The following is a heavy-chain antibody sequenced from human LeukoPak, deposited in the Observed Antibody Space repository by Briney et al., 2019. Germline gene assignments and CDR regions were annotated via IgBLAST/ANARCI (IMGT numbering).Heavy chain of an antibody. CDR2: LGIAGDT. V-gene: IGHV3-13*01. J-gene: IGHJ4*02. CDR1: GFTVSSYA. CDR3: ARQMQSHGNFDS. Sequence: GGSLRLSCAASGFTVSSYAMHWVRHPIGKGLEWVSALGIAGDTFYPGSVKGRFTTSRENARNSLYLQMNSLRAEDTAMYYCARQMQSHGNFDSWGQGTLVTVSS. D-gene: IGHD1-26*01.